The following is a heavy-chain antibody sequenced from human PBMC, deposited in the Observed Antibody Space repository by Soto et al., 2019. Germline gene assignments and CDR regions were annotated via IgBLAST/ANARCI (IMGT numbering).Heavy chain of an antibody. CDR3: ARDQTGITTAGGGRIDH. CDR2: VSFDGTNK. Sequence: QVQLVESGGGVVQPGRSLRLSCAASGFTFSTHAMHWVRQAPGKGLECVAIVSFDGTNKYHADSVKGRFTISRDNSKITLYLQMSGLTPADTAVYYCARDQTGITTAGGGRIDHWGQGTLVTVSS. J-gene: IGHJ4*02. CDR1: GFTFSTHA. D-gene: IGHD6-13*01. V-gene: IGHV3-30-3*01.